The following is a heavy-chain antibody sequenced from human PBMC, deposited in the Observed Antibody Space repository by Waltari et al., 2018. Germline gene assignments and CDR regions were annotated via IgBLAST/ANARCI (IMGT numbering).Heavy chain of an antibody. CDR2: MDPEYGQT. Sequence: EVHLLQSGAEVKKPGTTLKISCQLSGYTFNDYYIHWIQQATGKGLQCMGLMDPEYGQTIYAEAFQGRISMTADSSIDTVYMELSSLTSDDSAVFYCATALGDSISASRPFDIWGQGTVITVSS. J-gene: IGHJ3*02. CDR3: ATALGDSISASRPFDI. D-gene: IGHD3-3*02. V-gene: IGHV1-69-2*01. CDR1: GYTFNDYY.